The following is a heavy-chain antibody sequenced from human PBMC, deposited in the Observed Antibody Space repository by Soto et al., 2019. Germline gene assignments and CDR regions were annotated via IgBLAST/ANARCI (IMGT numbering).Heavy chain of an antibody. D-gene: IGHD2-21*02. CDR3: ARGTHPRRPSGDSSPYYYYYYGMDV. J-gene: IGHJ6*02. Sequence: ASVKVSCKASGGTFSSYAISWVQQAPGQGLEWMGGIIPIFGTANYAQKFQGRVTITADESTSTAYMELSSLRSEDTAVYYCARGTHPRRPSGDSSPYYYYYYGMDVWGQGTTVTVSS. CDR2: IIPIFGTA. V-gene: IGHV1-69*13. CDR1: GGTFSSYA.